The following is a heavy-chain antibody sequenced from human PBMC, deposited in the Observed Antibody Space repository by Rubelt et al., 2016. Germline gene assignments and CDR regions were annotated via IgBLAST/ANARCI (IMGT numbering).Heavy chain of an antibody. CDR3: ARSFEAGPQDAYNWFDP. J-gene: IGHJ5*02. V-gene: IGHV5-10-1*03. CDR2: IDPSDSYT. Sequence: EVQLVQSGAEVKKPGESLRISCKGSGYSFTSYWISWVRQMPGKGLEWMGRIDPSDSYTNYSPSFQGHVTISADKSISTAYLQWSSLKASDTAMYYCARSFEAGPQDAYNWFDPWGQGTLVTVSS. CDR1: GYSFTSYW. D-gene: IGHD3-16*01.